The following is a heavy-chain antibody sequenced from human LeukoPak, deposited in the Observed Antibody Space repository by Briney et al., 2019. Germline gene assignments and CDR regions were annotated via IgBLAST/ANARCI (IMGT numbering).Heavy chain of an antibody. CDR2: ISSSSSYI. V-gene: IGHV3-21*01. Sequence: PGGSLRLSCAASGFTFSSYSMNWVRQAPGKGLEWVSSISSSSSYIYYADSVKGRFTISRDNAKNSLYLQMNSLRAEDTAVYYCASESQGYCSSTSCYALGAFDIWGQGTMVTVSS. CDR3: ASESQGYCSSTSCYALGAFDI. J-gene: IGHJ3*02. CDR1: GFTFSSYS. D-gene: IGHD2-2*01.